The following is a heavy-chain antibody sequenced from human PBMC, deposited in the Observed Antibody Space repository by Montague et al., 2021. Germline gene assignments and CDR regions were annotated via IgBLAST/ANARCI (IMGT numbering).Heavy chain of an antibody. Sequence: ALVKPTQTLTLTCNFSGFSLATSGVGVAWLCQPPGKALEWLALIFWDDDKRYSPSLKSRLTITKDTNKNQVVLTLTNMDPVDTATYFCAPKIAAHKAHYGLSVWGQGTVVTVSA. CDR2: IFWDDDK. D-gene: IGHD6-13*01. CDR1: GFSLATSGVG. V-gene: IGHV2-5*02. J-gene: IGHJ3*01. CDR3: APKIAAHKAHYGLSV.